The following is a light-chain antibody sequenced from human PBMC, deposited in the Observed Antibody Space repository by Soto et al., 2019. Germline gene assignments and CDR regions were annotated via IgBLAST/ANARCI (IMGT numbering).Light chain of an antibody. J-gene: IGKJ1*01. CDR3: QQSYSTPTWT. CDR2: SAS. CDR1: QSISKF. V-gene: IGKV1-39*01. Sequence: DIQMTQSPSSLSASVGDRVSISCRASQSISKFLNWYQQKPGKAPKLLIFSASSLQSGVPSRFSGSGSGTDFTLTISSLQPEDFATYYCQQSYSTPTWTFGQGTKVDI.